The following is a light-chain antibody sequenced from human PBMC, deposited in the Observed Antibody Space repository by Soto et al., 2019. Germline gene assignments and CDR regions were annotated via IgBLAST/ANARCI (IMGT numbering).Light chain of an antibody. Sequence: QAVVTQPPSASGTPGQRVTISCSGSSSNIGSKSVNWYQQLPGTAPKLLMHSNSQRPSGVPDRFSGSKSGTSASLAISGLQSEDEADYYCAAWDDSLSGPVFGGGTKVTVL. V-gene: IGLV1-44*01. CDR3: AAWDDSLSGPV. J-gene: IGLJ3*02. CDR1: SSNIGSKS. CDR2: SNS.